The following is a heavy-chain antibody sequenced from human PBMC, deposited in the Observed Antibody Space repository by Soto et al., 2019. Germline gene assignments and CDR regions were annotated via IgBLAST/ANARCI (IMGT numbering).Heavy chain of an antibody. V-gene: IGHV4-34*02. CDR3: ARSLPQGVRGVIKQFRMLNWFDP. CDR2: INHSGST. D-gene: IGHD3-10*01. Sequence: QVQLQQWGAGLLKPSETLSLTCAVDGRSLSGYYWTWIRQPPGKGLEWIGEINHSGSTNYNPSLKNRVTMSVDTSNNHFSLRLTSVTAADTAVYYCARSLPQGVRGVIKQFRMLNWFDPWGQGTLVTVSS. J-gene: IGHJ5*02. CDR1: GRSLSGYY.